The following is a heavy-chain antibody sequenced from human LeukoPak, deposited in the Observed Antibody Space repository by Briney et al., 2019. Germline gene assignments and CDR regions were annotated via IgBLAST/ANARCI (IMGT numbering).Heavy chain of an antibody. CDR2: INSDGSSR. Sequence: PGGSLRLSCAATGFSFSSYWMHWVRQAPGKGLGWVSRINSDGSSRNYAESVKGRFTISRDNAKNTLYLQMSSLRAEDTAVYYCVRALSPPVSTVDNWGQGTLVTVSS. CDR3: VRALSPPVSTVDN. V-gene: IGHV3-74*01. J-gene: IGHJ4*02. D-gene: IGHD5/OR15-5a*01. CDR1: GFSFSSYW.